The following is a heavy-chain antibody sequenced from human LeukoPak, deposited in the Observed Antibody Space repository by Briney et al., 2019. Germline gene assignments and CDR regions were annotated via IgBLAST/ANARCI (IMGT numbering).Heavy chain of an antibody. CDR2: IYYSGTT. J-gene: IGHJ4*02. CDR1: GGSISSGDYY. CDR3: ARGPGSSSGLLNY. Sequence: PSQTLSLTCTVSGGSISSGDYYWSWIRQPPGKGLEWIGYIYYSGTTYYNPSLKSRVTISVDTSKNQFSLKLSSVTAADTAVYYCARGPGSSSGLLNYWGQGTLVTVSS. V-gene: IGHV4-30-4*01. D-gene: IGHD6-6*01.